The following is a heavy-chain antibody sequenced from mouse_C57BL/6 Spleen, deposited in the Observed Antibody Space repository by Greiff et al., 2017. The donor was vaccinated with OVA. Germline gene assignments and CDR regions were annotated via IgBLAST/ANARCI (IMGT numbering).Heavy chain of an antibody. Sequence: VQLQQSGAELVKPGASVKISCKASGYAFSSYWMNWVKQRPGKGLEWIGQIYPGDGDTNYNGKFKGKDTLTADKSSSTAYMQLSSLTSEDSAVYFCVRTGTDWYFDVWGTGTTVTVSS. CDR3: VRTGTDWYFDV. CDR1: GYAFSSYW. CDR2: IYPGDGDT. V-gene: IGHV1-80*01. J-gene: IGHJ1*03. D-gene: IGHD4-1*01.